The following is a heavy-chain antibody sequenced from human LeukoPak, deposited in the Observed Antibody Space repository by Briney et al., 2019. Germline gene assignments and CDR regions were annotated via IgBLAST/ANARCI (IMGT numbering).Heavy chain of an antibody. CDR3: ARDSTYYYDSGSSGPHYFDN. D-gene: IGHD3-10*01. CDR1: GFTFSSYA. V-gene: IGHV3-30*04. Sequence: GGSLRLSCAASGFTFSSYAMSWVRQAPGKGLEWVSLISSGGTYEYYADSVKGRFTISRDNSKNTLYLQLNSLRAEDTAVYYCARDSTYYYDSGSSGPHYFDNWGQGTLVTVSS. CDR2: ISSGGTYE. J-gene: IGHJ4*02.